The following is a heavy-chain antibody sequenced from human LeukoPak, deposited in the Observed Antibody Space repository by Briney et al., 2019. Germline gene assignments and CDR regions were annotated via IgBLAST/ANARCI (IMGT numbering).Heavy chain of an antibody. Sequence: GESLKISCKGSGYSLTSYWIGWVRQMPGKGLEWMGIIYPGDSDTRYSPSFQGQVTISADKSISTAYLQWSSLKASDTAMYYCARKHGPAKYSSSWNDYWGQGTLVTVSS. CDR1: GYSLTSYW. J-gene: IGHJ4*02. V-gene: IGHV5-51*01. D-gene: IGHD6-13*01. CDR3: ARKHGPAKYSSSWNDY. CDR2: IYPGDSDT.